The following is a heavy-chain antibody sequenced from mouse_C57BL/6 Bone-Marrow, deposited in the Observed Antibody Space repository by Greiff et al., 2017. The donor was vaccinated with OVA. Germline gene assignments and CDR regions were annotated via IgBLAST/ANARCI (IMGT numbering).Heavy chain of an antibody. Sequence: QVQLQQPGAELVKPGASVKLSCKASGYTFTSYWMHWVKQRPGQGLEWIGMIHPNSGSTNYNEKFKSKATLTVDKSSRTAYMQLSSLTSEDSAVYYCASPTTVVAPGWGQGTTLTVSS. CDR1: GYTFTSYW. CDR3: ASPTTVVAPG. V-gene: IGHV1-64*01. D-gene: IGHD1-1*01. J-gene: IGHJ2*01. CDR2: IHPNSGST.